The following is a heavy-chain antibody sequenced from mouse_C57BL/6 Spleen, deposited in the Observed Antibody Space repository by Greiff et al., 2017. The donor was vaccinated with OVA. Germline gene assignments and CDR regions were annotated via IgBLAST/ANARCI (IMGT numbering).Heavy chain of an antibody. J-gene: IGHJ2*01. CDR2: IYPGDGDT. CDR3: ARGGARHYYGGHYFDY. D-gene: IGHD1-1*02. V-gene: IGHV1-82*01. Sequence: VKLQQSGPELVKPGASVKISCKASGYAFSSSWMNWVKQRPGKGLEWIGRIYPGDGDTNYNGKFKGKATLTADKSSSTAYMQLSSLTSEDSAVYFCARGGARHYYGGHYFDYWGQGTTLTVSS. CDR1: GYAFSSSW.